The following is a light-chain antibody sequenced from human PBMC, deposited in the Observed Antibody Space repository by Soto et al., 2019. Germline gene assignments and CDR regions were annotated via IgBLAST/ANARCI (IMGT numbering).Light chain of an antibody. Sequence: QSVLTQPPSASGTPGQRVTISCSGSSSNIGSNYVYWYQQLPGTAPKLLIYRNNQRPSGVPVRFSGSESGTSASLSISGLRSEDEADYYCAAWDDSLSGVVFGGGTKVTVL. V-gene: IGLV1-47*01. CDR2: RNN. CDR3: AAWDDSLSGVV. CDR1: SSNIGSNY. J-gene: IGLJ2*01.